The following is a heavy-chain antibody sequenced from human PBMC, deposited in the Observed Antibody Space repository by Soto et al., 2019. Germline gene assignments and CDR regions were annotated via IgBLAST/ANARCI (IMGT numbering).Heavy chain of an antibody. V-gene: IGHV4-34*01. CDR3: ARIAAAGTAGDYYYGMDV. CDR2: INHSGST. CDR1: GGSFSWFY. D-gene: IGHD6-13*01. Sequence: SETLSLTCAVYGGSFSWFYWSWIRQPPGKGLEWIGEINHSGSTNYNPSLKSRVTISVDTSKNQFSLKLSSVTAADTAVYYCARIAAAGTAGDYYYGMDVWGQGTTVTVSS. J-gene: IGHJ6*02.